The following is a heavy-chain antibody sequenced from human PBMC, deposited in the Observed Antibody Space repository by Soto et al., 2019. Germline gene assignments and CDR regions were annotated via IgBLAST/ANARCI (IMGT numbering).Heavy chain of an antibody. CDR1: GFTFNNYA. CDR3: ARDFRPPYGVRYFDY. D-gene: IGHD4-17*01. Sequence: PGGSLRLSCAASGFTFNNYAMSWVRQAPGKGLEWVSSINANGGSTYYADSMKGRFTISRDNSKNTLYLQMNSLRAEDTAVYYWARDFRPPYGVRYFDYWGQGTLVTVSS. V-gene: IGHV3-23*01. J-gene: IGHJ4*02. CDR2: INANGGST.